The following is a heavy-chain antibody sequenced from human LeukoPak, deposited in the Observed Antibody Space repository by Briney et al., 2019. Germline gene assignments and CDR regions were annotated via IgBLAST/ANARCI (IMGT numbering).Heavy chain of an antibody. CDR1: GYTFTSYS. J-gene: IGHJ5*02. CDR3: ARGRYSSSWYTACDP. Sequence: ASVKVSCKSSGYTFTSYSIHWVRQAPGQGLEWMGIINPTDGSASYAQKFQGRVTMTRDMSTSTVYMELRSLRSDDRAVYFCARGRYSSSWYTACDPWGQGTLVTVSS. V-gene: IGHV1-46*01. D-gene: IGHD6-13*01. CDR2: INPTDGSA.